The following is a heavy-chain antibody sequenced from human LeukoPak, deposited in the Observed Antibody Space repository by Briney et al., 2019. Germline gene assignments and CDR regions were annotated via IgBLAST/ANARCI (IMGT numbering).Heavy chain of an antibody. CDR2: IKYSGNT. J-gene: IGHJ3*02. Sequence: KPSETLSLTCAVSGASISSSYWSWVRQPPGKGLEWIGYIKYSGNTKYNPSLESRVTISVDASNNNFSLRLSSVTAADTAFYYCARGYSDSRGYSNTFDIWGQGTLVTVSS. CDR1: GASISSSY. CDR3: ARGYSDSRGYSNTFDI. D-gene: IGHD3-22*01. V-gene: IGHV4-59*01.